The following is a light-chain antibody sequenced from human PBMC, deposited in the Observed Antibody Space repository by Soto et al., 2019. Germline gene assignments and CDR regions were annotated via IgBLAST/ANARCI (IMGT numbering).Light chain of an antibody. Sequence: DIQMTQSPSSRSASVGDRVNITCRASQGIRKDLGWYQQKPGKAPKRLIYAASTLQSGVPSRFSGSGSETEFTLTINSLQPEDFATYYCLQHNSHPHTFGQGTKLEIK. CDR2: AAS. J-gene: IGKJ2*01. V-gene: IGKV1-17*01. CDR3: LQHNSHPHT. CDR1: QGIRKD.